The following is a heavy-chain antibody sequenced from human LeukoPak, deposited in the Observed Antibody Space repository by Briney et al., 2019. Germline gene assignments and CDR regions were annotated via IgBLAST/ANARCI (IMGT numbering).Heavy chain of an antibody. CDR1: GYTLTELS. CDR3: ATRVEGPNLAYCGGDCYARGAFDI. V-gene: IGHV1-24*01. Sequence: SVKVSCKVSGYTLTELSMHWVRQAPGKGLEWMGGFDPEDGETIYAQKFQGRVTMTEDTSTDTAYMELSSLRSEDTAVYYCATRVEGPNLAYCGGDCYARGAFDIWGQGTMVTVSS. CDR2: FDPEDGET. J-gene: IGHJ3*02. D-gene: IGHD2-21*02.